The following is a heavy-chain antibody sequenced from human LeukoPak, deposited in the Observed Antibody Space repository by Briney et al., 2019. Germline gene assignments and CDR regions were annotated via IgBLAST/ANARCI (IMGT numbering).Heavy chain of an antibody. Sequence: ASVKVSCKASGYTFTSYAMHWVRQAPGQGLEWMGWINPNSGGTNYAQKFQGWVTMTRDTSISTAYMELGRLRSDDTAVYYCARGLGYFDWLRGPYFDYWGQGTLVTVSS. V-gene: IGHV1-2*04. CDR1: GYTFTSYA. CDR3: ARGLGYFDWLRGPYFDY. J-gene: IGHJ4*02. D-gene: IGHD3-9*01. CDR2: INPNSGGT.